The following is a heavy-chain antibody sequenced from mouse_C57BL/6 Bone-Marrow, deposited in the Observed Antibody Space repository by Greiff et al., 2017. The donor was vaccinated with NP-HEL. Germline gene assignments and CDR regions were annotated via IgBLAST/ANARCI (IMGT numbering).Heavy chain of an antibody. CDR2: ISSKSSNYAT. CDR3: VRGGAYGYDGYWYFDV. V-gene: IGHV10-3*01. CDR1: GFTFNTYA. J-gene: IGHJ1*03. D-gene: IGHD2-2*01. Sequence: EVKLVESGGGLVQPKGSLKLSCAASGFTFNTYAMHWVRQAPGKGLEWVARISSKSSNYATYYAVSVKDRFTISRDDSQSMLYLQMNNLKTEDTAMYYCVRGGAYGYDGYWYFDVWGTGTTVTVSS.